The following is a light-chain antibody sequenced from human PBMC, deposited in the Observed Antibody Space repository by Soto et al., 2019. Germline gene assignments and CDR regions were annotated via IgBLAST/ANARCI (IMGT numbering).Light chain of an antibody. J-gene: IGLJ1*01. V-gene: IGLV2-14*01. Sequence: QSVLIQPPSVSGSPGQSVTISCTGTNSDVGDYNYVSWYQQHPGKAPKLIIYEVSNRPSGISDRFSASKSGNTASLTISGLQAEDEADYYCSSYTNSNTRVFGTGTKVTVL. CDR1: NSDVGDYNY. CDR3: SSYTNSNTRV. CDR2: EVS.